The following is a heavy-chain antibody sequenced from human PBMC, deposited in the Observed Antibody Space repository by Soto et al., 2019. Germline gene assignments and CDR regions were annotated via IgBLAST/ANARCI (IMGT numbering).Heavy chain of an antibody. CDR3: ARDPSRSSSLGWFDP. Sequence: GGSLGLFCAASGFTVISNYMSWVRQAPGKGLEWVSVIYSGESKLYADSVKGRFTISRDNFKNTLYLQMNSLRAEDTAVYYCARDPSRSSSLGWFDPWGQGALVTVSS. CDR2: IYSGESK. V-gene: IGHV3-53*01. D-gene: IGHD6-6*01. CDR1: GFTVISNY. J-gene: IGHJ5*02.